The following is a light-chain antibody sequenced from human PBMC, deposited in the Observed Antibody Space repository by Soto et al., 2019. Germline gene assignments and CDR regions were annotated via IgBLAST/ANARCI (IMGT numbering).Light chain of an antibody. Sequence: DIQMTQSPSSLSASVGDRVTITCQASHDITSYLNWYQHKPGKAPKLLIYDASILEAGVPSRFSGSGSGTHFTFTISRLQAEDVATYYCQKCDYLPMFGPGTTVDFK. V-gene: IGKV1-33*01. J-gene: IGKJ3*01. CDR2: DAS. CDR1: HDITSY. CDR3: QKCDYLPM.